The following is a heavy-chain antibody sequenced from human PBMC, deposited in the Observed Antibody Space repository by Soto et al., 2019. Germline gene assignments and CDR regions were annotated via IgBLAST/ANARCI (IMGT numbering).Heavy chain of an antibody. V-gene: IGHV1-18*01. D-gene: IGHD3-10*01. CDR3: ARNGERDLGLNYYFYYGMDV. Sequence: ASVKVSCKASDHIFTTYGISWVRQAPGQGLEWMGWVSPYSNITNYAQKFQGRVTMTTETSTSTVYMELRSPRSDDTAMYYCARNGERDLGLNYYFYYGMDVWGQGTSVTVSS. CDR1: DHIFTTYG. J-gene: IGHJ6*02. CDR2: VSPYSNIT.